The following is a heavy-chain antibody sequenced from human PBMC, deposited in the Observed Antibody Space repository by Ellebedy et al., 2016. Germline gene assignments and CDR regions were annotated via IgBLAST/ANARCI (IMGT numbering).Heavy chain of an antibody. Sequence: GGSLRLSCAASGFTFSTFAVSWVRQAPGRSLEWVSSISSTATYIYYADSVKGRFTISRDNAKNSLYLQMNSLRTEDTAIYYCAKCRHSTGCLLDYWGQGTLVTVSS. CDR1: GFTFSTFA. CDR2: ISSTATYI. D-gene: IGHD6-19*01. V-gene: IGHV3-21*01. J-gene: IGHJ4*02. CDR3: AKCRHSTGCLLDY.